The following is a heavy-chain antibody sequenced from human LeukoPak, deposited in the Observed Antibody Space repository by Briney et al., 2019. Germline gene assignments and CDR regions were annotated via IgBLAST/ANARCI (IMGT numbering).Heavy chain of an antibody. Sequence: PSETLSLTCAVYGGSFSGYYWSWIRQPPGKGLEWIGEINHSGSTNYNPSLKSRVTISVDTPKNQFSLKLSSVTAADTAVYYCARHFDVLDAFDIWGQGTMVTVSS. J-gene: IGHJ3*02. D-gene: IGHD3-3*02. CDR1: GGSFSGYY. CDR2: INHSGST. V-gene: IGHV4-34*01. CDR3: ARHFDVLDAFDI.